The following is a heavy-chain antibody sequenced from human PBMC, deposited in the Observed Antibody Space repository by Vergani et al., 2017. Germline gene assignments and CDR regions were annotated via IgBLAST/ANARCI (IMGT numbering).Heavy chain of an antibody. J-gene: IGHJ4*02. V-gene: IGHV2-70*15. D-gene: IGHD4-17*01. CDR3: ARNVDGDYLGYFDY. CDR2: IDWDDDK. Sequence: QVTLRESGPALVKPTQTLTLTCTFSGFSLSTSGMCVSWIRQPPGKALEWLARIDWDDDKYYSTSLKTRLTSSKDTSKNQVVLTMTNMDPVDTATYYCARNVDGDYLGYFDYWGQGTLGTVSS. CDR1: GFSLSTSGMC.